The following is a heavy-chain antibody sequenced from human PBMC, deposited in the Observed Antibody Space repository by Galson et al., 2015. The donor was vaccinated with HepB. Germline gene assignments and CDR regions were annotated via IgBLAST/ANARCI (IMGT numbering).Heavy chain of an antibody. V-gene: IGHV1-2*06. CDR1: GYTFTGYY. Sequence: SVKVSCKAYGYTFTGYYLHWVRQAPGQGLEWMGRINPKSGGTNYAQKFQGRVTMTRDTSITTAYMELSRLRSDDTAVYYCARDSRSITIFGVVIIRSNWFDPWGQGTLVTVSS. CDR2: INPKSGGT. D-gene: IGHD3-3*01. J-gene: IGHJ5*02. CDR3: ARDSRSITIFGVVIIRSNWFDP.